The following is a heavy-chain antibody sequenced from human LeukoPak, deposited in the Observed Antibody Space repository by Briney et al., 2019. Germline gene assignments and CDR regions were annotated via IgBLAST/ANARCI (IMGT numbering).Heavy chain of an antibody. V-gene: IGHV1-69*04. CDR3: ARAAYCGGDCHTNFDY. D-gene: IGHD2-21*02. J-gene: IGHJ4*02. CDR2: IIPIFGIA. CDR1: GGTFNSYA. Sequence: AASVKVSYKASGGTFNSYAISWVRQAPGQGLEWMGRIIPIFGIANYAQKFQGRVTITADKSTSTAYMELSSLRSEDTAVYYCARAAYCGGDCHTNFDYWGQGTLVTVSS.